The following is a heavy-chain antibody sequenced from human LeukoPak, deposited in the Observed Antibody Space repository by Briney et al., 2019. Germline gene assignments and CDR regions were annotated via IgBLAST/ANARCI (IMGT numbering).Heavy chain of an antibody. J-gene: IGHJ1*01. CDR1: GFTFSTYG. V-gene: IGHV3-30*03. D-gene: IGHD1-1*01. Sequence: PGGSLKLSCAASGFTFSTYGMHWVRQAPGKGLEWVAIISYDTSNKDYADSVKGRFTISRDNSKNMLYLQMNSLRPEDTAVYYCARDGRGILEFWGQGALVTVSS. CDR3: ARDGRGILEF. CDR2: ISYDTSNK.